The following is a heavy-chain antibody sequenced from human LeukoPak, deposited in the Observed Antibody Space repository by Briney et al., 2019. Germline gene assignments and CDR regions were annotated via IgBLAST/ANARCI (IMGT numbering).Heavy chain of an antibody. D-gene: IGHD6-19*01. J-gene: IGHJ5*02. CDR2: INPNSGGT. CDR3: ARAPPSSGWYNKFLVDP. CDR1: GYTFTGYY. V-gene: IGHV1-2*02. Sequence: ASVKVSCKASGYTFTGYYMHWVRQAPGQGLEWMGWINPNSGGTNYAQKFQGRVTMTRDTSISTAYMELSRLRSDDTAVYYCARAPPSSGWYNKFLVDPWGQGTLVTVSS.